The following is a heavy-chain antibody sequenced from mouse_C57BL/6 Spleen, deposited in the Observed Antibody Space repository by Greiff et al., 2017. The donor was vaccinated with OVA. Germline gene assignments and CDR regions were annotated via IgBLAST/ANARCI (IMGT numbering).Heavy chain of an antibody. D-gene: IGHD2-1*01. J-gene: IGHJ3*01. V-gene: IGHV1-50*01. Sequence: QVQLQQPGAELVKPGASVKLSCKASGYTFTSYWMQWVKQRPGQGLEWIGEIDPSDSYTNYNQKFKGKATLTVDTSSSTAYMQLSSLTSEDSAVEYCASYGNYARFADWGQGTLVTVSA. CDR3: ASYGNYARFAD. CDR1: GYTFTSYW. CDR2: IDPSDSYT.